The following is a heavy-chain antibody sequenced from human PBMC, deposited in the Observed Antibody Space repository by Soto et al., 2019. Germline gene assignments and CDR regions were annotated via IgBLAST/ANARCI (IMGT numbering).Heavy chain of an antibody. Sequence: SETLSLTCTVSGGSISSSSYYWGWIRQPPGKGLEWIGSIYYSGSTYYNPSLKSRVTISVDTSKNQFSLKLSSVTAADTAVYYCARQQQLVRFSAFDTWGQGTMVTVSS. J-gene: IGHJ3*02. V-gene: IGHV4-39*01. CDR3: ARQQQLVRFSAFDT. CDR2: IYYSGST. CDR1: GGSISSSSYY. D-gene: IGHD6-13*01.